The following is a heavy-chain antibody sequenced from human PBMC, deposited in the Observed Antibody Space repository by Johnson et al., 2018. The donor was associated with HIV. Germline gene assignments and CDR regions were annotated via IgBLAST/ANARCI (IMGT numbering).Heavy chain of an antibody. CDR3: ARAGVVFSTASHDAFDI. Sequence: QVQFVESGGGVVQPGRSLRLSCAASGFTFSSYAMHWVRQAPGKGLEWVAVISYDGSNKYYADSVKGQLTISRDNSKNTLYLQMNSLGAEDTAVYYCARAGVVFSTASHDAFDIWGQGTMVTVSS. CDR1: GFTFSSYA. V-gene: IGHV3-30*04. J-gene: IGHJ3*02. CDR2: ISYDGSNK. D-gene: IGHD2-21*01.